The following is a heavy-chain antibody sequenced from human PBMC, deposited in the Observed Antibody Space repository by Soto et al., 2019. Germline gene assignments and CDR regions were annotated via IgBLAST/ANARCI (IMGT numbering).Heavy chain of an antibody. D-gene: IGHD3-16*02. V-gene: IGHV3-23*01. Sequence: GGSLRLSCAASGFTFSSYAMSWVRQAPGKGLEWVSAISGSGGSTYYADSVKGRFTISRDNSKNTLYLQMNSLRAEDTAVYYCAKDRGDYIWGSYRPNGYDPWGQGTLVTVSS. CDR3: AKDRGDYIWGSYRPNGYDP. CDR2: ISGSGGST. J-gene: IGHJ5*02. CDR1: GFTFSSYA.